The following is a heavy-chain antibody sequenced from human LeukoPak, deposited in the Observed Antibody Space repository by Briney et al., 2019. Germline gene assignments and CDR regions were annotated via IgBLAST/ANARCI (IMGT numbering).Heavy chain of an antibody. V-gene: IGHV4-4*07. D-gene: IGHD2-2*01. CDR2: IYVSGYS. CDR1: GDSLSSSY. CDR3: ARDTLSHLYCSSPSCYSDSFDI. J-gene: IGHJ3*02. Sequence: SETLSLTCAVSGDSLSSSYWSWIRQPAGKGLEWIGRIYVSGYSNYNPSLKSRVAMSVDTSKNQFSLKLSSVTAAGTAVYYCARDTLSHLYCSSPSCYSDSFDIWGQGTMVTVSS.